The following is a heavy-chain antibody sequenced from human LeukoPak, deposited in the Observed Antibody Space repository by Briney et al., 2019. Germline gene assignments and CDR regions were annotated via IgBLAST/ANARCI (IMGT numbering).Heavy chain of an antibody. J-gene: IGHJ4*02. Sequence: PSETLPLTCAVYGGSFSGYYWSWIRQPPGKGLEWIGEINHSGSTNYNPSLKSRVTISVDTSKNQFSLKLSSVTAADTAVYYCARHSRAKWGATADYWGQGTLVTVSS. CDR1: GGSFSGYY. CDR3: ARHSRAKWGATADY. D-gene: IGHD1-26*01. V-gene: IGHV4-34*01. CDR2: INHSGST.